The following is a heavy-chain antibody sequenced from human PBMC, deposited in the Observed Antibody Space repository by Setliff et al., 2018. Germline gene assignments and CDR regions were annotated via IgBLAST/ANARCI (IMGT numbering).Heavy chain of an antibody. D-gene: IGHD6-19*01. J-gene: IGHJ4*02. Sequence: SETLSLTCTVSGDSISSYYWSWIRQPPGKGLEWIGYIHNGGSTKYNPSLGSRITMSVDTSKNQFSLKLSSVTAADTAFYYCARGQYSSGWYGAPESYFDCWGQGILVTVSS. CDR3: ARGQYSSGWYGAPESYFDC. CDR2: IHNGGST. CDR1: GDSISSYY. V-gene: IGHV4-59*01.